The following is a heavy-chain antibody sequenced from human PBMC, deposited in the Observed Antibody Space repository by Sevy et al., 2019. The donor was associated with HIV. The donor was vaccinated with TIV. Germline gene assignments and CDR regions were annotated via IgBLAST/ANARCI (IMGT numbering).Heavy chain of an antibody. CDR3: ARDGRHYGDYFRDAFDL. CDR2: VYHSGTT. Sequence: SETLSLTCTVSGASITSGGSCWSWIRQHPGSTLEWIGYVYHSGTTYYNPSLKGRVSISLDTSKNQVSLNLASVTAADTAVYICARDGRHYGDYFRDAFDLWGQGTMVTVSS. V-gene: IGHV4-31*03. CDR1: GASITSGGSC. J-gene: IGHJ3*01. D-gene: IGHD2-21*02.